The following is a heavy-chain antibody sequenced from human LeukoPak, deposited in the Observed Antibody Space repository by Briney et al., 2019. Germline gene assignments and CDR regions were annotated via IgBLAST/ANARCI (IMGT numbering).Heavy chain of an antibody. CDR3: ARHLSDITSSPNY. CDR2: SYPRVSGT. Sequence: GESLKISCKGSGYSFPSYWIAWVRQMPGKGLEWMGVSYPRVSGTTYSPSFQDQVTISADKSISTAYLQWTSLKASGTAMYYCARHLSDITSSPNYWGPGTLVTVSS. V-gene: IGHV5-51*01. CDR1: GYSFPSYW. J-gene: IGHJ4*02. D-gene: IGHD2-2*01.